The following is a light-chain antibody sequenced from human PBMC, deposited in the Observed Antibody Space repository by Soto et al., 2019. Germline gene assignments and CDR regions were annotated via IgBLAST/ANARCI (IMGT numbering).Light chain of an antibody. J-gene: IGKJ1*01. CDR2: GVY. V-gene: IGKV3-20*01. Sequence: IVLTQSPGTLSLSPGERATLSCRASQTGSNSYLAWYQHKSGQAPRLLIYGVYTRASGIPDRLSGSGSGTEFTLTITRLEPEDSAVYFCQHYGYSQWTFGQGTKVDIK. CDR3: QHYGYSQWT. CDR1: QTGSNSY.